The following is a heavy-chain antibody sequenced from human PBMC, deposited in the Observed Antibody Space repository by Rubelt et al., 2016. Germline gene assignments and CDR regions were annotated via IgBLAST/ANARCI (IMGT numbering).Heavy chain of an antibody. J-gene: IGHJ3*01. CDR2: IYYTGST. CDR3: VRGRRRYFEYSLSYDFDL. D-gene: IGHD3-9*01. Sequence: QMQLKQWGAGLLKSSETMSLTCVVYAESISDYYWTWIRQAPGKGLEWVGEIYYTGSTNYNPSLRSRVTVSVDTSHNQISLRLSSVTAADTAVYYCVRGRRRYFEYSLSYDFDLWGQGTMVTVSS. V-gene: IGHV4-34*02. CDR1: AESISDYY.